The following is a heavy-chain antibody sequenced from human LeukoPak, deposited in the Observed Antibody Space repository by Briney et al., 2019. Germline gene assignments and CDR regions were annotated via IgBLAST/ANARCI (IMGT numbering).Heavy chain of an antibody. J-gene: IGHJ3*02. Sequence: SETLSLTCSVSRASSNVSDYCWGWVRQPPGKGLEWIGTIYYRGNTYYNPSLTSRVTISADTSKMQFSLKLTSATAADTAVYYCAESSGYLGDDVFDSWGRGTLVTVSS. CDR2: IYYRGNT. V-gene: IGHV4-39*01. D-gene: IGHD3-22*01. CDR3: AESSGYLGDDVFDS. CDR1: RASSNVSDYC.